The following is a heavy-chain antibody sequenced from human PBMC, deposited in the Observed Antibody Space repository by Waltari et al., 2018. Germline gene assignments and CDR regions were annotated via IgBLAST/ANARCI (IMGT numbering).Heavy chain of an antibody. CDR3: ARGDTSNWFASYFDF. D-gene: IGHD3-10*01. CDR1: DASISRYY. Sequence: QVRLQESGPGLVKPSETLSLTCTVSDASISRYYWSWIRQPPGKGLEWIADIYFSGSTSYNPSLKSRVAISGDTSKKQFSLRLSSVTAADTAVYYCARGDTSNWFASYFDFWGQGILVSVSS. J-gene: IGHJ4*02. V-gene: IGHV4-59*01. CDR2: IYFSGST.